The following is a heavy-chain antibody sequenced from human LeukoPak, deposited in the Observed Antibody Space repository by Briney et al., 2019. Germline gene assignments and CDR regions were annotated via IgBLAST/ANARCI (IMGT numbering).Heavy chain of an antibody. V-gene: IGHV1-46*01. CDR1: GYTFTNFY. CDR2: IDPSGGTS. D-gene: IGHD2-2*01. Sequence: ASVEVSCKASGYTFTNFYMHWVRQAPGQGLEWMGIIDPSGGTSNYAQKFEGRVTMTRDTSTSTVYMELSGLRSEDTAVYYCARHLIKDSVVVVGEPPSKYMDVWGKGTTVTVSS. J-gene: IGHJ6*03. CDR3: ARHLIKDSVVVVGEPPSKYMDV.